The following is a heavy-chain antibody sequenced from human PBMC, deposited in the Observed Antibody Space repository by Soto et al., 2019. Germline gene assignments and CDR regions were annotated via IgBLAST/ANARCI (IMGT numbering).Heavy chain of an antibody. CDR2: IYCSGRT. V-gene: IGHV4-31*03. CDR3: ARFAREENPKVGSWYYFDY. CDR1: GGSISSGGYF. D-gene: IGHD6-13*01. Sequence: QVQLQESGPGLVKPSQTLSLTCTVSGGSISSGGYFWSWVRQHPGKGLEWIGNIYCSGRTYYNPSLKSRVTISVDTSKNQFSLKLSSVTAADTAVYYCARFAREENPKVGSWYYFDYWGQGTRVTVSS. J-gene: IGHJ4*02.